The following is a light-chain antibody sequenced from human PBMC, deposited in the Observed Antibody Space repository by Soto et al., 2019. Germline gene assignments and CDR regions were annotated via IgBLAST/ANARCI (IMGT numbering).Light chain of an antibody. CDR2: DAS. Sequence: DIQMTQSPSTLCASVGERVTLTCRASQSISSWLAWYQQKPGKAPKLLIYDASTLESGVPSSFSGSGSGTEFTLTISSLQPDDFATYYCQQYDSYSQTFGQGTKVDIK. CDR3: QQYDSYSQT. CDR1: QSISSW. J-gene: IGKJ1*01. V-gene: IGKV1-5*01.